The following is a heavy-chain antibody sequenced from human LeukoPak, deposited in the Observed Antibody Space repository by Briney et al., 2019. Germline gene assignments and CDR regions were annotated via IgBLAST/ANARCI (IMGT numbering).Heavy chain of an antibody. V-gene: IGHV4-31*03. Sequence: SETLSLTCTVSGGSISSGGYYWSWIRQHPGKGLEWIGYIYYSGSTYYNPSLKSRVTISLDTSKNQFSLKLSSVTAAGRAVDFWAGRGAYSFEYWGQGTLVTVSS. CDR2: IYYSGST. CDR1: GGSISSGGYY. CDR3: AGRGAYSFEY. J-gene: IGHJ4*02. D-gene: IGHD1-1*01.